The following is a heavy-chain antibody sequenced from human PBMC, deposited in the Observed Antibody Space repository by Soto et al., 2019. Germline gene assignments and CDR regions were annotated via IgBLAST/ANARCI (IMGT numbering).Heavy chain of an antibody. CDR2: ISSSSSYI. CDR1: GFTFSSYS. D-gene: IGHD5-18*01. V-gene: IGHV3-21*01. CDR3: ARDRGYSYGYGFDY. J-gene: IGHJ4*02. Sequence: VQLVESGGGLVKPGGSLRLSCAASGFTFSSYSMNWVRPAPGEGLVWVSSISSSSSYIYYADSVKGRFTISRDNAKNSLYLQMNSMRAEDTAVYYCARDRGYSYGYGFDYWGQGTLVTVSS.